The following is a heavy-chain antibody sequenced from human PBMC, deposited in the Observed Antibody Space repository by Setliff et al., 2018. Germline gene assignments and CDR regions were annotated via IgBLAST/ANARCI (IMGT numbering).Heavy chain of an antibody. CDR1: GFTFSTYV. CDR3: MKKIIAGGGPPYDYFDY. D-gene: IGHD1-26*01. CDR2: IHGEGINT. V-gene: IGHV3-23*01. J-gene: IGHJ4*02. Sequence: QPGGSLRLSCAASGFTFSTYVMTWVRQAPGKGLEWVSSIHGEGINTYYADSVKGRFTISRDNSKNTLFLQMNSLRADDTALYYCMKKIIAGGGPPYDYFDYWGQGTLVTVSS.